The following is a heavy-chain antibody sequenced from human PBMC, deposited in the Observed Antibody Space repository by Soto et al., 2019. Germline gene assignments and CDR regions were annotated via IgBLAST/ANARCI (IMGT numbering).Heavy chain of an antibody. Sequence: ASVKVSCKVSGYTLTELSMHWVRQAPGKGLEWMGGFDPEDGETIYAQKFQGRVTMTEDTSTDTAYMELSSLRSEDTAVYYCATYPIRGVNYYYSMDVWGQGTTVTVSS. D-gene: IGHD3-10*01. J-gene: IGHJ6*02. V-gene: IGHV1-24*01. CDR3: ATYPIRGVNYYYSMDV. CDR1: GYTLTELS. CDR2: FDPEDGET.